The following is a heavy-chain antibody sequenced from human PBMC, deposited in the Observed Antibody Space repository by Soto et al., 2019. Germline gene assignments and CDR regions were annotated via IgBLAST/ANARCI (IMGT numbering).Heavy chain of an antibody. CDR3: ARGGSSFPDFYYFDY. CDR1: GYTFTNYP. D-gene: IGHD3-10*01. Sequence: GASVKVSCKTSGYTFTNYPVHWVRQAPGQRLEWMGWINPGDGNTKYSQNFQGRVTITRDTSASTAYMELNSLRSEDTAVYFCARGGSSFPDFYYFDYWGQGTLVTVSS. V-gene: IGHV1-3*01. CDR2: INPGDGNT. J-gene: IGHJ4*02.